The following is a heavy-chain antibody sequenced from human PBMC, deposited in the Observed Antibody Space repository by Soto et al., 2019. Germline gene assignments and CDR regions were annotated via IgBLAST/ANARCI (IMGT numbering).Heavy chain of an antibody. D-gene: IGHD3-9*01. J-gene: IGHJ4*02. Sequence: EVQLVESGGGFVQPGRSLRLSCVVSGFTFEDYAMHWVRQGPGKGLEWVSGISWNSGSFDYADSVKGRFTISRDNTKKSLYLQMNNLRADDTALYYCVKDIDRRRYFDWAPDYWGQGTLVTVSS. V-gene: IGHV3-9*01. CDR2: ISWNSGSF. CDR3: VKDIDRRRYFDWAPDY. CDR1: GFTFEDYA.